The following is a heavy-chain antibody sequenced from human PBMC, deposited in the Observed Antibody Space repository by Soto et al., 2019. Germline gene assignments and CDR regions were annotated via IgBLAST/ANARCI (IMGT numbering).Heavy chain of an antibody. Sequence: GGSLRLSCAASGFTFSSYAMSWVRQAPGKGLEWVSAISGSGGSTYYADSVKGRFTISRDNSKNTLYLQMNSLRAEDTAVYYCAKDLTDHDFWSGFDFDYWGQGTLVTVSS. J-gene: IGHJ4*02. CDR1: GFTFSSYA. CDR3: AKDLTDHDFWSGFDFDY. D-gene: IGHD3-3*01. CDR2: ISGSGGST. V-gene: IGHV3-23*01.